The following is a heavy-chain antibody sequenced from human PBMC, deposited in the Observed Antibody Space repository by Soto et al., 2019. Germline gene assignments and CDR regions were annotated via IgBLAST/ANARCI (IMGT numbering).Heavy chain of an antibody. D-gene: IGHD2-2*02. V-gene: IGHV1-18*01. CDR2: ISAYNGNT. CDR3: ARDARSYTKKPHNWFDP. J-gene: IGHJ5*02. CDR1: GYTFTSYG. Sequence: ASVQVSCKACGYTFTSYGISWVRQAPGQGLEWMGCISAYNGNTNYAQKLQSRVTMTTDTSTSTAYMELRSLRSDDTAVYLCARDARSYTKKPHNWFDPWGQGALVTVSS.